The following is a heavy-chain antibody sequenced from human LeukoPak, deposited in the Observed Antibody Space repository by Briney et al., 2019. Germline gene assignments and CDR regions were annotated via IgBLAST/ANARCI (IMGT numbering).Heavy chain of an antibody. Sequence: GGSLRLSCAVSGFTFSGSAMHWVRHASGKGREWVGRIGSRADTYATTYAASVKGRFTISRDDSKNTAYLQMNNLQTEDTAVYYCLVEPTYYVDVWGKGTAVTVSS. V-gene: IGHV3-73*01. J-gene: IGHJ6*03. CDR3: LVEPTYYVDV. CDR1: GFTFSGSA. CDR2: IGSRADTYAT.